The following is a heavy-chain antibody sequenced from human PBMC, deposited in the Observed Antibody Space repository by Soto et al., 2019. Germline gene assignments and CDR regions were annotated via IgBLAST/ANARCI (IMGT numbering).Heavy chain of an antibody. D-gene: IGHD2-2*01. Sequence: QITLKESGPTLVKPTQTLTRTCTFSGFSLRKMGGGAGWIRKPPGKALDWLPLIYWDDDKRYSPSLKSRLTITKDTSKNQVVLTMTNMDPVDTATYYCAHRRDCSSTSCYDYYFDYWGQGTLVTVSS. V-gene: IGHV2-5*02. CDR1: GFSLRKMGGG. CDR3: AHRRDCSSTSCYDYYFDY. CDR2: IYWDDDK. J-gene: IGHJ4*02.